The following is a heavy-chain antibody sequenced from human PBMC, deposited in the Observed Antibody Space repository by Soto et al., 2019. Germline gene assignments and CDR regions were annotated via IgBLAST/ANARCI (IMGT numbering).Heavy chain of an antibody. J-gene: IGHJ4*02. CDR2: ISHSETT. CDR1: GSYITSGDYH. CDR3: AGFGVGDRDDK. Sequence: QVRLQESGPGLVKASQTLSLTCSVSGSYITSGDYHWTWIRQAPGKGLEWIGYISHSETTYYSPALTNRIIISSDFSMNQCSLRLNSVTAADTAVYFCAGFGVGDRDDKWGQGTLVTVSS. D-gene: IGHD2-8*01. V-gene: IGHV4-30-4*01.